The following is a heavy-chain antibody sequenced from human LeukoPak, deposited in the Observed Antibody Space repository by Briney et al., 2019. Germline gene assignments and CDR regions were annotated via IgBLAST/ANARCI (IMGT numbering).Heavy chain of an antibody. CDR3: AKVGSSWYRYNWFDP. J-gene: IGHJ5*02. CDR2: ISGSGGST. V-gene: IGHV3-23*01. CDR1: GFTFSSYA. Sequence: GGSLRLSCAASGFTFSSYAMSWVRQAPGKGLEWVSAISGSGGSTYYADSVKGRFTISRDNSKNTLYLQMNSLRAEDTAVYYCAKVGSSWYRYNWFDPWGQGTLVTVSS. D-gene: IGHD6-13*01.